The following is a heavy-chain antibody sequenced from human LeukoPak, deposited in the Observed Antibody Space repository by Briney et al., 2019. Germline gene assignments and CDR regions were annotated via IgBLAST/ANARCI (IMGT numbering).Heavy chain of an antibody. CDR2: IYHSGST. J-gene: IGHJ6*02. Sequence: SGTLSLTCTVSGGSISSTDWWSWVRQPPGEGLEWIGEIYHSGSTNYRPSLKSRVTISLDKSKNQFSLRLRSVTAADTAVYYCARHGTSSYYYYAMDVWGQGTTVTVSS. V-gene: IGHV4-4*02. D-gene: IGHD1-26*01. CDR3: ARHGTSSYYYYAMDV. CDR1: GGSISSTDW.